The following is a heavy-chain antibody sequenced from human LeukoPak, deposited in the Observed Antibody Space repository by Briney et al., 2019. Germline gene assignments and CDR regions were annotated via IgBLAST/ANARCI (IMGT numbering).Heavy chain of an antibody. CDR2: INHNGNVN. D-gene: IGHD6-19*01. CDR3: ARVGYTSGWYRN. Sequence: GGSLRLSCAASGFTFSSYWMNWARQAPGKGLEWVASINHNGNVNYYVDSVKGRFTISRDNAKNSLYLQMSNLRAEDTAVYFCARVGYTSGWYRNWGQGTLVTVSS. CDR1: GFTFSSYW. V-gene: IGHV3-7*03. J-gene: IGHJ4*02.